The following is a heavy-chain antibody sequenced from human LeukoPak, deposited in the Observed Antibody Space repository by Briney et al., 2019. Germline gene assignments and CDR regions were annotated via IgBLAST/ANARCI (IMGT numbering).Heavy chain of an antibody. CDR3: ARQATWEVSVDY. CDR2: ISAYNGNT. D-gene: IGHD5-12*01. Sequence: ASVKVSCMASGYTFTSYGISWVRQAPGQGLEWMGWISAYNGNTNYAQKLQGRVTMTTDTSTSTAYMELRSVRSDDTDVYYCARQATWEVSVDYWGQGTLVTVSS. V-gene: IGHV1-18*04. J-gene: IGHJ4*02. CDR1: GYTFTSYG.